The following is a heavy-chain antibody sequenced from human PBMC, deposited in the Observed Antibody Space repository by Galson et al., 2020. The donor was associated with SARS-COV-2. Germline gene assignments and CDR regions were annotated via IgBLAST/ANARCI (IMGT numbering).Heavy chain of an antibody. CDR3: ARDRGGEVSSSSGGFGP. Sequence: GESLKISCAASGFTFSSYSMNWVRQAPGKGLEWVSSIITSSSYIYYADSVKGRFTISRDNAKNSLYLQMNSLRAEDTAVYYCARDRGGEVSSSSGGFGPWGQGTLVTVSS. D-gene: IGHD6-6*01. J-gene: IGHJ5*02. CDR2: IITSSSYI. V-gene: IGHV3-21*01. CDR1: GFTFSSYS.